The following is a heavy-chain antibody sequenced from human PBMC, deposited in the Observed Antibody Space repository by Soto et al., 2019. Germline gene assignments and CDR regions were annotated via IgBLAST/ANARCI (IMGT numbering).Heavy chain of an antibody. CDR1: GGTFGSYA. J-gene: IGHJ6*03. D-gene: IGHD2-2*01. Sequence: GASVKVSCKASGGTFGSYAIGWVRQAPGQGLEWMGGIIPIFGTANYAQKFQGRVTITTDTSTSTAYMELSSLRSEDTAVYYCARDSVVVPAAITLYYYYMDVWGKGTTVTVSS. V-gene: IGHV1-69*05. CDR3: ARDSVVVPAAITLYYYYMDV. CDR2: IIPIFGTA.